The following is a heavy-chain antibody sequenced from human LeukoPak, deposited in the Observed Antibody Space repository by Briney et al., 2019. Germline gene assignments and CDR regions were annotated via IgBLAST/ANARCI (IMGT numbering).Heavy chain of an antibody. J-gene: IGHJ6*03. CDR2: INPNSGGT. V-gene: IGHV1-2*02. CDR3: ARAGYSYGLYYYYYMDV. D-gene: IGHD5-18*01. Sequence: ASVKVSCKASGYTFTSYYIHWVRQAPGQGLEWMGWINPNSGGTNYAQKFQGRVTMTRDTSTSTVYMELSSLRSEDTAVYYCARAGYSYGLYYYYYMDVWGKGTTVTISS. CDR1: GYTFTSYY.